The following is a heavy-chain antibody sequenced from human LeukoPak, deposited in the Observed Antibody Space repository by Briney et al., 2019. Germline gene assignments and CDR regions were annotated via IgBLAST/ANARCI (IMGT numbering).Heavy chain of an antibody. CDR2: ISYDGSNK. J-gene: IGHJ4*02. CDR3: ARPYSSPFDY. D-gene: IGHD5-18*01. CDR1: GFTLSSYA. Sequence: PGGSLRLSCAASGFTLSSYAMHWVRQAPGKGLEWVAVISYDGSNKYYADSVKGRFTISRDNSKNTLYLQMNSLRAEDTAVYYCARPYSSPFDYWGQGTLVTVSS. V-gene: IGHV3-30-3*01.